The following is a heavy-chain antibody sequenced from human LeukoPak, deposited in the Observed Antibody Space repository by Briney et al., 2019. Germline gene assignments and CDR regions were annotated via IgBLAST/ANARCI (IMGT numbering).Heavy chain of an antibody. V-gene: IGHV4-59*08. CDR3: AGGLYGGNSVFDY. D-gene: IGHD4-23*01. Sequence: SETLSLTCSVSGGSISSYYWSWIRQPPGKGLQWIGYIYYSGSTKYNPSLKSQVTISVDTSKNQFSLKLSSVAAADTAVYYCAGGLYGGNSVFDYWGQGTPVTVAS. CDR2: IYYSGST. CDR1: GGSISSYY. J-gene: IGHJ4*02.